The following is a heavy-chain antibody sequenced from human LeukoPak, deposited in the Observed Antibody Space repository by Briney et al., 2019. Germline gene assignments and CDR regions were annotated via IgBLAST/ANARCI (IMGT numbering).Heavy chain of an antibody. D-gene: IGHD3-22*01. CDR1: GFTFSSYS. CDR2: ISSSSSTI. CDR3: ARDSTYYYDSSGYYFDY. Sequence: GGSLRLSCAASGFTFSSYSMNWVRQAPGKGLEWVSYISSSSSTIYYADSVKGRFTISRDNAKNSLYLQMNSLRAEDTAVYYCARDSTYYYDSSGYYFDYRGQGTLVTVSS. J-gene: IGHJ4*02. V-gene: IGHV3-48*01.